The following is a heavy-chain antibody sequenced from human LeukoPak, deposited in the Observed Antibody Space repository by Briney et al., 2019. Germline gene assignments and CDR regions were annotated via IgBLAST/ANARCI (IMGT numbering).Heavy chain of an antibody. CDR3: AKDIRYYYDSSGYYDY. CDR2: ISSSSSTI. Sequence: PGGSLRLSCAASGFTFSSYNMNWVRQAPGKGLEWVSYISSSSSTIYYADSVKGRFTISRDNAKNSLYLQMNSLRAEDMALYYCAKDIRYYYDSSGYYDYWGQGTLVTVSS. V-gene: IGHV3-48*04. D-gene: IGHD3-22*01. J-gene: IGHJ4*02. CDR1: GFTFSSYN.